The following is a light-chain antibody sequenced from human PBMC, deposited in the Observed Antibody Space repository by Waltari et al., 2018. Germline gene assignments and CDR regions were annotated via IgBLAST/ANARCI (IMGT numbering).Light chain of an antibody. CDR1: TGAVTSRHY. Sequence: QAVVTQEPSLTVSPGETVTLPCGSRTGAVTSRHYPYWFQHKPGQAPSTLIYDTRNKYSWTPAHFSGSLIGGKAALTLSGAQPEDEADYYCLLSYSGARVFGGGTKLTVL. V-gene: IGLV7-46*01. J-gene: IGLJ3*02. CDR2: DTR. CDR3: LLSYSGARV.